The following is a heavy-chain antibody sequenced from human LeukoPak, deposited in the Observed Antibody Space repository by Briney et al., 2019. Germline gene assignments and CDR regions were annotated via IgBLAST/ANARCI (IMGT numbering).Heavy chain of an antibody. CDR3: AKAPYSGSYPDAFNI. CDR1: GFTFSNYA. Sequence: GGSLRLSCAASGFTFSNYAMNWVRQTPGKGLEWVSAISVSGNTYHADSVKGRFTISRDSSKNTLYLQMNSLRAGDAAVYYCAKAPYSGSYPDAFNIWGQGTMVTVSS. J-gene: IGHJ3*02. CDR2: ISVSGNT. V-gene: IGHV3-23*01. D-gene: IGHD1-26*01.